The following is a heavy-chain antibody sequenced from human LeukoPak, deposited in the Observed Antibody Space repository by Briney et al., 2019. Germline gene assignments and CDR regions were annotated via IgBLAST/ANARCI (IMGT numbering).Heavy chain of an antibody. J-gene: IGHJ5*02. Sequence: PGGSLRLSCAASGFTFSSYSMNWVRQAPGKGLEWVSSISSSPYFIQYADSVKGLFTTSRDNAGSSVYLQMNSLRPEDTAVYYCTKEGLPSGTSWSAWFDPWGQGTLVTVSA. V-gene: IGHV3-21*01. D-gene: IGHD3-10*01. CDR1: GFTFSSYS. CDR2: ISSSPYFI. CDR3: TKEGLPSGTSWSAWFDP.